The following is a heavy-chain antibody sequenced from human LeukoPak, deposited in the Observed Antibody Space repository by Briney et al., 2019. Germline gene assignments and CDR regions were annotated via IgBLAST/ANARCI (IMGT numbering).Heavy chain of an antibody. CDR2: ISGSGGTT. CDR1: GFTFSSYA. CDR3: AKDRGYCSGGSCCFDY. V-gene: IGHV3-23*01. D-gene: IGHD2-15*01. J-gene: IGHJ4*02. Sequence: GGSLRLSCAASGFTFSSYAMSWVRQAPGKGLEWVSAISGSGGTTYYEDSVKGRFTISRDNFKNTLYLQMNSLRAEDTAVYYCAKDRGYCSGGSCCFDYWGQGTLVTVSS.